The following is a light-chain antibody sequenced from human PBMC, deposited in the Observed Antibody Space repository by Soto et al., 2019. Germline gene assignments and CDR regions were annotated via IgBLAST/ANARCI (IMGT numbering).Light chain of an antibody. CDR3: QQSYSTPTWT. CDR2: AAS. V-gene: IGKV1-39*01. CDR1: QSISSY. J-gene: IGKJ1*01. Sequence: DIQITQSPSSLSASVGDRVTITFRASQSISSYLNWYQQKPGKAPKLLIYAASSLQSGVPSGFSGSGSGTDFTLTISSLQPEDFATYYCQQSYSTPTWTFGQGTKVDIK.